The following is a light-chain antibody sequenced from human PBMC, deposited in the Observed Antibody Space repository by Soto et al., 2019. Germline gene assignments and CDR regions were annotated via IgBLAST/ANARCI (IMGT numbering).Light chain of an antibody. Sequence: DIVLTQSPVTLSVSPGQGATLSCRASQSVSSTYLAWYQQNPGQAPRLLIYGASSRATGIPDRFSGSGSGTDFTLTIRRLEPEDFAVYYCQQYGSSPRTFGQGTKVDI. J-gene: IGKJ1*01. CDR3: QQYGSSPRT. CDR1: QSVSSTY. CDR2: GAS. V-gene: IGKV3-20*01.